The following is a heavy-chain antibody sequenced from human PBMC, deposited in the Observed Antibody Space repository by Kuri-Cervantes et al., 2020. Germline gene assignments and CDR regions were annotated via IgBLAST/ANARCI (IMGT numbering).Heavy chain of an antibody. V-gene: IGHV4-39*01. CDR3: ARLVYYDSSGYFQARYYFDY. J-gene: IGHJ4*02. Sequence: ESLKISCAVYGGSFSGYYWGWIRQPPGKGLEWIGSIYYSGSTYYNPSLKSRVTISVDTSKNQFSLKLSSVTAADTAVYYCARLVYYDSSGYFQARYYFDYWGQGTLVTVSS. D-gene: IGHD3-22*01. CDR1: GGSFSGYY. CDR2: IYYSGST.